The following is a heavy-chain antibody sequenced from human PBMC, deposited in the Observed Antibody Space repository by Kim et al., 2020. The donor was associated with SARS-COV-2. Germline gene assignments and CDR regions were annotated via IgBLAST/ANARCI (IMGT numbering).Heavy chain of an antibody. J-gene: IGHJ1*01. CDR3: AVSSRLHYYGSGSYYNQLKTEYFQH. V-gene: IGHV3-30*03. Sequence: GGSLRLSCAASGFSFSSYGMNWVRQAPGKGLEWVALISDDGTFKYYADSVKGRFTISRDNSKKTLYLQMNSLRAEDTAVYYCAVSSRLHYYGSGSYYNQLKTEYFQHWGQGTLVTVYS. CDR1: GFSFSSYG. CDR2: ISDDGTFK. D-gene: IGHD3-10*01.